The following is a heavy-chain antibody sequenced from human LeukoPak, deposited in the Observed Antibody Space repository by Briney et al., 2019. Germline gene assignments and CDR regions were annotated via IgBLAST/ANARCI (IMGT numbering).Heavy chain of an antibody. Sequence: PGGSLRLSCAASGFTFSSYDMHWVRQATGKGLEWVSAIGTAGDTYYPGSVKGRFTISRENAKNSLYLQMYSLRAGDTAVYYCARGMGGSEGMDVWGQGTTVTVSS. CDR2: IGTAGDT. CDR3: ARGMGGSEGMDV. D-gene: IGHD3-10*01. V-gene: IGHV3-13*01. J-gene: IGHJ6*02. CDR1: GFTFSSYD.